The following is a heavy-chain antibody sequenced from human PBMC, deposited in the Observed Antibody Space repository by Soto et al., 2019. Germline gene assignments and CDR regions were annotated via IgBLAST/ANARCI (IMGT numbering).Heavy chain of an antibody. V-gene: IGHV1-18*01. CDR2: ISANNGNT. CDR1: GYTLTSYG. J-gene: IGHJ4*02. Sequence: QVRLVQSGAEVKKPGASVKVSCKASGYTLTSYGISWVRQAPGQGLEWMGWISANNGNTNYAQKLQGRVTMTTDTSTNTAYMELRSLRSDYTAVYYCARPLQQLAPNFDYWGQGTLVTVSS. D-gene: IGHD6-13*01. CDR3: ARPLQQLAPNFDY.